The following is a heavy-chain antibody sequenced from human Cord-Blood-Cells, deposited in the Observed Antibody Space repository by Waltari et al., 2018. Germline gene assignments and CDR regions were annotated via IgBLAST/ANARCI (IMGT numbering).Heavy chain of an antibody. CDR2: IRWNSGSI. V-gene: IGHV3-9*01. D-gene: IGHD7-27*01. CDR3: AKVQTGELNYFDY. CDR1: GFTFDDSA. J-gene: IGHJ4*02. Sequence: EVQLVESGGGLVQPGRSLRLSCAASGFTFDDSAMHWVRQAPGEGLEWVSGIRWNSGSIGYADSVKGRFTISRDNAKNSLYLQMNSLRAEDTALYYCAKVQTGELNYFDYWGQGTLVTVSS.